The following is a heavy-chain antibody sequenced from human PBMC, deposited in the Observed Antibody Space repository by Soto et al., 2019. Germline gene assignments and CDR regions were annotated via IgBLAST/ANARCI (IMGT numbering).Heavy chain of an antibody. CDR2: INHSGST. D-gene: IGHD5-18*01. J-gene: IGHJ6*02. CDR1: GGSFSGYY. V-gene: IGHV4-34*01. Sequence: QVQLQQWGAGLLKPSETLSLTCAVYGGSFSGYYWSWIRQPPGKGLEWIGEINHSGSTNYNPSLKSRVTISVDTSKNQFSLKLSSVTAADTAVYYCASRGYSYGYYYYYGMDVWGQGTTVTVSS. CDR3: ASRGYSYGYYYYYGMDV.